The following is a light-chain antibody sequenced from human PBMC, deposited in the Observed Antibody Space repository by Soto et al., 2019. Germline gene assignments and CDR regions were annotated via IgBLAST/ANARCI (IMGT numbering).Light chain of an antibody. CDR1: SSDVGGYNY. J-gene: IGLJ3*02. CDR3: TSYAGSNYFVV. Sequence: QSALTQPPSASGSPGQSVTISCTGTSSDVGGYNYVSWYQHHPGKAPKLMIYEVSKRPSGVSDRFSGSKSGNTASLTVSGLQADDEADYYCTSYAGSNYFVVFGGGTKLTVL. CDR2: EVS. V-gene: IGLV2-8*01.